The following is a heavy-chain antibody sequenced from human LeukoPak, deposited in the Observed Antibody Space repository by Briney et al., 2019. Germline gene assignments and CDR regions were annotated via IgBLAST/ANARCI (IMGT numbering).Heavy chain of an antibody. CDR2: IYPGDSDT. Sequence: GESLKISCKGSGYSFTSYWIGWVRQMPGKGLEWMGIIYPGDSDTRYSPSFQGQVTISADKSTSTAYLQWSSLKASDTAMYYCARLYYGSGRDKNWFDPWGQGTPVTVSS. CDR3: ARLYYGSGRDKNWFDP. V-gene: IGHV5-51*01. CDR1: GYSFTSYW. D-gene: IGHD3-10*01. J-gene: IGHJ5*02.